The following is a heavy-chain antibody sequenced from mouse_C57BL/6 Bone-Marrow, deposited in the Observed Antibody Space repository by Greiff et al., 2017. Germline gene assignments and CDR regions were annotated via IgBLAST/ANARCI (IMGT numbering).Heavy chain of an antibody. CDR2: IYPGSGNT. CDR3: ARHYGNGKDAMDY. V-gene: IGHV1-76*01. J-gene: IGHJ4*01. D-gene: IGHD2-1*01. Sequence: QVQLQQSGAELVRPGASVKLSCKASGYTFTDYYINWVKQRPGQGLEWIARIYPGSGNTYYNEKFKGKATLTAEKSSSTAYMQLSSLTSEASAVYFCARHYGNGKDAMDYWGQGTSVTVSS. CDR1: GYTFTDYY.